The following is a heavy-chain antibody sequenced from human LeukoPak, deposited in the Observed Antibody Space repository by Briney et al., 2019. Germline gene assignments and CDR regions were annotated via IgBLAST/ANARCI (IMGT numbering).Heavy chain of an antibody. CDR1: RFTFSSYW. Sequence: GGSLRLSCAASRFTFSSYWMSWVRQAPGEGREWVANIKQDGSEKYYVDSVKGRFTISRDNAKNSLYLQMNSLRAEDTAVYYCARIERNTDLYYFDYWGQGTLVTVSS. CDR2: IKQDGSEK. D-gene: IGHD2/OR15-2a*01. J-gene: IGHJ4*02. CDR3: ARIERNTDLYYFDY. V-gene: IGHV3-7*01.